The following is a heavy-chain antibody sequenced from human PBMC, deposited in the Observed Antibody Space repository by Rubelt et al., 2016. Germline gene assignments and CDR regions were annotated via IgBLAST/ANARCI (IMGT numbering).Heavy chain of an antibody. CDR1: GGSFSGYY. V-gene: IGHV4-34*01. J-gene: IGHJ4*02. Sequence: QVQLQQWGAGLLKPSETLSLTCAVYGGSFSGYYWSWIRQPPGKGLEWIGEINHSGSTNYNPSLKSRGPRSVDTSKNQVSLKLSSVTAADTAVYYCARHSYGLFDYWGQGTLVTVSS. CDR3: ARHSYGLFDY. CDR2: INHSGST. D-gene: IGHD5-18*01.